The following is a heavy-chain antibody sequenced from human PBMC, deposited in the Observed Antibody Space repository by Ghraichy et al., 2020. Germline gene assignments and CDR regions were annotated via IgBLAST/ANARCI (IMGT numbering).Heavy chain of an antibody. CDR3: TRDSYYSHVYYGMDV. D-gene: IGHD3-22*01. J-gene: IGHJ6*02. Sequence: SCAASGYTFSNYWMHWVRQAPGKGLVWVSRINTDGSSTSYADSVKGRFTISRDNAKNTLYLQMNSLRVEDTAVYYCTRDSYYSHVYYGMDVWGQGTTVTVSS. CDR2: INTDGSST. V-gene: IGHV3-74*01. CDR1: GYTFSNYW.